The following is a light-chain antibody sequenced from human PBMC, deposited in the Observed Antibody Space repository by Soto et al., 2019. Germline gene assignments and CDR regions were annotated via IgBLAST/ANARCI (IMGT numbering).Light chain of an antibody. CDR3: QQNAITPPWT. CDR2: AAY. V-gene: IGKV1-39*01. Sequence: DSQITQYRSCLAEAVGDSVSIRCRASQSVSRSLNWYQQKAGQAPKLMIYAAYTLHSAVPSRFSGSGSGTEFTPTISSLQPEDFATYDCQQNAITPPWTFGQGTKVDIK. J-gene: IGKJ1*01. CDR1: QSVSRS.